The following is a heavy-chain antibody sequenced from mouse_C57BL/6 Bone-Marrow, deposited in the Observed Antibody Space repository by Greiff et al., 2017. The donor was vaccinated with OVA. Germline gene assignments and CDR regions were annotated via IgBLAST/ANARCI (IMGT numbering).Heavy chain of an antibody. CDR3: TLPDYYGSSFAY. J-gene: IGHJ3*01. CDR2: IDPENGDT. Sequence: VQLKQSGAELVRPGASVKLSCTASGFNIKDDYMHWVKQRPEQGLEWIGWIDPENGDTEYASKFQGTATITADTSSNTAYLQLSSLTSEDTAVYYCTLPDYYGSSFAYWGQGTLVTVSA. D-gene: IGHD1-1*01. V-gene: IGHV14-4*01. CDR1: GFNIKDDY.